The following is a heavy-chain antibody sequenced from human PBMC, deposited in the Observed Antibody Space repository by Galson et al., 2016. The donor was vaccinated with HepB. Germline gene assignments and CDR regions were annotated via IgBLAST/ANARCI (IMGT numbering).Heavy chain of an antibody. CDR1: GFTFSDST. CDR2: IRNKANSYAA. D-gene: IGHD4-23*01. V-gene: IGHV3-73*01. CDR3: TRHLLYGGTSFDY. Sequence: SLRLSCAAPGFTFSDSTVHWVRLASGKGLEWVGRIRNKANSYAAAYAASVRGRFTISRDDSKNTAYLQMNSLKTEDTAVYFCTRHLLYGGTSFDYWGQGTLVTVSS. J-gene: IGHJ4*02.